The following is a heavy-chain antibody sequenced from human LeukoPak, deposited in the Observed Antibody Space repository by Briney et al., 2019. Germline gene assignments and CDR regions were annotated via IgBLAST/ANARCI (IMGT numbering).Heavy chain of an antibody. CDR2: INPSSGST. Sequence: ASVKVSCKASGYTFTSYYMHGVRQAPGQGLEWMGIINPSSGSTSYAQKFQGRVTMTRDMSTSTVYMELSSLRSEDTAVYYCARDRENYNWFDPWGQGALVTVSS. CDR3: ARDRENYNWFDP. CDR1: GYTFTSYY. V-gene: IGHV1-46*01. J-gene: IGHJ5*02.